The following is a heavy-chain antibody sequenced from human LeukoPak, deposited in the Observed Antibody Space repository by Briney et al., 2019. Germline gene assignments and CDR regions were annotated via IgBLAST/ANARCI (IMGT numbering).Heavy chain of an antibody. CDR3: ARQARGAVRKHWFDP. CDR2: IDPSDSYI. CDR1: GYSFTTYW. D-gene: IGHD6-6*01. Sequence: GASLKNSTEASGYSFTTYWIGWVRQMPGKGQKWMGKIDPSDSYIDYSPSFDGHVTISADRSLSTAYLQWSSLKASDTALYYCARQARGAVRKHWFDPWGQGTLVTVSS. J-gene: IGHJ5*02. V-gene: IGHV5-10-1*01.